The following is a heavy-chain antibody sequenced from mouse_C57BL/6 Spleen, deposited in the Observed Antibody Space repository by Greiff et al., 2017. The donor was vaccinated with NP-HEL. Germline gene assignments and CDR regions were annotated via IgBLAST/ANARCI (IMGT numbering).Heavy chain of an antibody. D-gene: IGHD3-2*02. Sequence: EVKLMESGAELVRPGASVKLSCTASGFNITDYYMHWVKQRPEQGLEWIGRIDPEDGDTEYAPKFQGKATMTADTSSNTAYLQLSSLPSEDAAVYYCTTSDSSGYRFAYWGQGTLVTVSA. J-gene: IGHJ3*01. V-gene: IGHV14-1*01. CDR1: GFNITDYY. CDR3: TTSDSSGYRFAY. CDR2: IDPEDGDT.